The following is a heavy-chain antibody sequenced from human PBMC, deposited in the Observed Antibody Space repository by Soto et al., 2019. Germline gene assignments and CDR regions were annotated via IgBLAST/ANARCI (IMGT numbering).Heavy chain of an antibody. CDR2: IFSRGTP. Sequence: QVQLQESGPGLVKPSETLSLTCTVSGVSITDYHWSWIRQSPGRGLEWIGYIFSRGTPNYNPSLKSRVTISVDTSRNQFSLKLNSLTAADTAMYFCAKRFGDYVGWFDPRGQGALVIVSS. CDR3: AKRFGDYVGWFDP. D-gene: IGHD4-17*01. CDR1: GVSITDYH. V-gene: IGHV4-59*01. J-gene: IGHJ5*02.